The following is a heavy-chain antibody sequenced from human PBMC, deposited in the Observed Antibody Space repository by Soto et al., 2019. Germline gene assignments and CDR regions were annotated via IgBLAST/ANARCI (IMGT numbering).Heavy chain of an antibody. CDR1: GGSFSGYY. D-gene: IGHD2-15*01. CDR2: INHSGST. Sequence: SETLSLTCAVYGGSFSGYYWSWIRQPPGKGLEWIGEINHSGSTNYNPSLKSRVTISVDTSKNQFSLKLSSVTAADTAVYYCAREGCSGGSCYSSEYFQHWGQGTLVTVSS. J-gene: IGHJ1*01. CDR3: AREGCSGGSCYSSEYFQH. V-gene: IGHV4-34*01.